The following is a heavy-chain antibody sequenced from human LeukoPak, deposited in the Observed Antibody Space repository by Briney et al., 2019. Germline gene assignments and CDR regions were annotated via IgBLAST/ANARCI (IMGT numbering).Heavy chain of an antibody. D-gene: IGHD6-19*01. Sequence: GGSLRLSCAASAFSFSSYEMNWVRQAPGKGLEWVSSISSSSSYIYYADSVKGRFTISRDNAKNSLYLQMNSLRAEDTAVYYCARDGLSYSSGWSYYWGQGTLVNVSS. CDR2: ISSSSSYI. V-gene: IGHV3-21*01. CDR1: AFSFSSYE. J-gene: IGHJ4*02. CDR3: ARDGLSYSSGWSYY.